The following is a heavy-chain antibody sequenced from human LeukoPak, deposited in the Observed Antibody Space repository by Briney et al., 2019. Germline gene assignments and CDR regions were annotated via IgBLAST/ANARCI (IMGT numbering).Heavy chain of an antibody. CDR2: IYYSGST. Sequence: SETLSLTCTVSGGSISSGGYYWSWIRQHPGKGLEWIGYIYYSGSTYYNPSLKSRLTMSVDTSKNQFSLKLSSVTAADTAVYYCARDKGPPYYWGQGTLVTVSS. CDR3: ARDKGPPYY. CDR1: GGSISSGGYY. J-gene: IGHJ4*02. V-gene: IGHV4-31*03.